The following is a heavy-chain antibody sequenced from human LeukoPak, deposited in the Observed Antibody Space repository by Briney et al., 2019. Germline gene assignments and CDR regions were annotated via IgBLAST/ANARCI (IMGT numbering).Heavy chain of an antibody. CDR3: AQGESAIPDY. D-gene: IGHD2-21*01. J-gene: IGHJ4*02. V-gene: IGHV1-69*04. CDR1: GGTFSSYA. Sequence: ASVKVSCKASGGTFSSYAISWVRQAPGQGLVWMGRIIPILGIANYAQKFQGRVTITADKSTSTAYMELSSLRSEDTAVYYCAQGESAIPDYWGQGTLVTVSS. CDR2: IIPILGIA.